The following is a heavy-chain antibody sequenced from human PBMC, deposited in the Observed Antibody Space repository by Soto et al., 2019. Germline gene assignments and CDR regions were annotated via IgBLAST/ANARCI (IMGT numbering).Heavy chain of an antibody. CDR2: ISYDGSNK. J-gene: IGHJ4*02. CDR3: AKPLTDY. V-gene: IGHV3-30*18. CDR1: GFTFSSYG. Sequence: QVQLVESGGGVVQPGRSLRLSCAASGFTFSSYGMHWVRQAPGKGLGWVAVISYDGSNKYYADSVKGRFTISRDNSKNTLYLQMNSLRAEDTAVYYCAKPLTDYWGQGTLVTVSS.